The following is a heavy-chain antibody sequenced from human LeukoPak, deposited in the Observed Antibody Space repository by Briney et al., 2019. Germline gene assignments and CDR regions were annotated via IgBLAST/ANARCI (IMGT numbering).Heavy chain of an antibody. V-gene: IGHV3-7*01. CDR1: GFTFSSYW. D-gene: IGHD1-26*01. CDR2: INQDGNNI. CDR3: ARDPYGSGSYYDY. Sequence: GGSLRLSCAVSGFTFSSYWMSWVRQAPGKGLEWVANINQDGNNIHYVDSEKGRFTISRDNAKNSLYLQMNSLRAEDTAVYYCARDPYGSGSYYDYWGQGALVTVSS. J-gene: IGHJ4*02.